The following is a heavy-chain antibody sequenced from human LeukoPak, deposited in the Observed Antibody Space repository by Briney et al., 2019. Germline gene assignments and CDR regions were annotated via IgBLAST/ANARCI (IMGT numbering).Heavy chain of an antibody. V-gene: IGHV5-51*01. J-gene: IGHJ4*02. CDR3: ARQVVGSIAARDYYFDY. Sequence: GESLKISCKGSGYSFTSYWIGWVRQPPGKGLEWMGIIYPGDSDTRYSPSFQGQVTISADKSISTAYLQWSSLKASDTAMYYCARQVVGSIAARDYYFDYWGQGTLVTVSS. D-gene: IGHD6-6*01. CDR1: GYSFTSYW. CDR2: IYPGDSDT.